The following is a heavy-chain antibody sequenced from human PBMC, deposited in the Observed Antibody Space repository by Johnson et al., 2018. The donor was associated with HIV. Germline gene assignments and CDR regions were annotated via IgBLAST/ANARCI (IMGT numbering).Heavy chain of an antibody. Sequence: EMQLVESGGGVVRPGGSLRLSCAASGFTFDDYGMNWVRQAPGKGLEWVSGINWNGGSTGYADSVKGRFTISRDNAKNSLHLQMNSLRAEDTAFYYCARDRRNRQWQRLDAFDIWGQGTMVTVSS. CDR3: ARDRRNRQWQRLDAFDI. D-gene: IGHD6-19*01. CDR2: INWNGGST. V-gene: IGHV3-20*04. J-gene: IGHJ3*02. CDR1: GFTFDDYG.